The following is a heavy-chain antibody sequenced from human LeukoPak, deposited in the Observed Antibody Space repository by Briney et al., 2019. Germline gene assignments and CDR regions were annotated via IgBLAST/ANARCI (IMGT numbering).Heavy chain of an antibody. D-gene: IGHD4-17*01. Sequence: SETLSLTCTVSGGSISSYYWSWIRQPAGKGLEWIGRTHTSGTTYYNPSLKSRVTMSVDTSKNQFSLKLSSVTAADTAIYYCAGEDDHGDIYFDSWGQGTLVTVSS. CDR2: THTSGTT. J-gene: IGHJ4*02. V-gene: IGHV4-4*07. CDR3: AGEDDHGDIYFDS. CDR1: GGSISSYY.